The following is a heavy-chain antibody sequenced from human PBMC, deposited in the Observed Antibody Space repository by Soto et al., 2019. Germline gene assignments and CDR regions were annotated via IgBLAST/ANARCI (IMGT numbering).Heavy chain of an antibody. CDR3: ARVTRTMVGYYFGY. Sequence: SETISLSSTVSGGTISSGGVSWSWKNQHPGKGLEWIGYIYYSGSSYYNPSLKSRVTISVDTSKNQFSLKLSSVTAADTAVYYRARVTRTMVGYYFGYWGQGTLVTVSS. J-gene: IGHJ4*02. CDR1: GGTISSGGVS. CDR2: IYYSGSS. V-gene: IGHV4-31*03. D-gene: IGHD3-10*01.